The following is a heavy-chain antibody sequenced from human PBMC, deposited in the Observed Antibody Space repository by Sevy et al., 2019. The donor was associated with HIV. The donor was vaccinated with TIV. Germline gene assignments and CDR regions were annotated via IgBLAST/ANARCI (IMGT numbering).Heavy chain of an antibody. Sequence: SETLSLTRAVYIGSFSGYHWTWIHQSPGKGLEWIGQIDHSGGTNYNPSLKSRVTISVDTSKNQFSLKLRSVTAADTAVYYCVRGGEGVMPSPLLGLGPWTTYWYFDLWGRGTLVTVSS. D-gene: IGHD3-16*01. V-gene: IGHV4-34*01. CDR3: VRGGEGVMPSPLLGLGPWTTYWYFDL. CDR2: IDHSGGT. CDR1: IGSFSGYH. J-gene: IGHJ2*01.